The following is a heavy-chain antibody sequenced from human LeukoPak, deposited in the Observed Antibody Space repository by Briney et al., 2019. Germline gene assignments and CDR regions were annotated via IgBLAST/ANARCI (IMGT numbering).Heavy chain of an antibody. CDR3: AKDLKTGALDY. J-gene: IGHJ4*02. Sequence: TGGSLRLSCTASGATFSSYVMSWVRQAPGKGLHWLAAINCGTGNTYYPGSVQDRFTISRDNSQNTLYLQLNSLRAEDTAVCYCAKDLKTGALDYWGQGTLVTVSS. D-gene: IGHD3-10*01. CDR2: INCGTGNT. V-gene: IGHV3-23*01. CDR1: GATFSSYV.